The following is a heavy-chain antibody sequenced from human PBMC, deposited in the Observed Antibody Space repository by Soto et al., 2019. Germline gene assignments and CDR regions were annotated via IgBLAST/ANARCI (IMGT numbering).Heavy chain of an antibody. CDR2: INYIENT. D-gene: IGHD3-3*01. Sequence: TSETLSLTCSVSGGSISTYYWSWIRQPPGKGLEWIGYINYIENTNYNPSLKSRVTISLDTSKDQFSLQLNSVTAADTAVYYCARGLIRFLEWSPFDSSYQGTLITGSS. CDR1: GGSISTYY. J-gene: IGHJ5*01. CDR3: ARGLIRFLEWSPFDS. V-gene: IGHV4-59*01.